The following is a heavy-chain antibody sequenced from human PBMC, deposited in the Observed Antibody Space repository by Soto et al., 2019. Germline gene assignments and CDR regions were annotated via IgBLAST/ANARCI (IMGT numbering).Heavy chain of an antibody. V-gene: IGHV1-69*01. D-gene: IGHD4-17*01. J-gene: IGHJ3*02. Sequence: QVQLVQSGAEVKKPGSSVKVSCKASGGTFSSHAFSWVRQAPGQGLEWMGGIVPIFGTANYAQKFQGRVTITADESTSTAYIDLTSLRSEDTAVYYCATDDTVLVGADSAFHIWGQGTMVTVSS. CDR1: GGTFSSHA. CDR3: ATDDTVLVGADSAFHI. CDR2: IVPIFGTA.